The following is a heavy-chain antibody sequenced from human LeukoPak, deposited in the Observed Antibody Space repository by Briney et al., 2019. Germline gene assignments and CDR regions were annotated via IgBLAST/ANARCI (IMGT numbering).Heavy chain of an antibody. V-gene: IGHV3-7*01. CDR1: GFTFSSYW. CDR3: ARTRYSSSWYGHYYYYYYMDV. CDR2: IKQDGSEK. J-gene: IGHJ6*03. Sequence: GGSLRLSCAASGFTFSSYWMSWVRQAPGKGLEWVANIKQDGSEKYYVDSVKGRFTIFRDNAKNSLYLQMNSLRAEDTAVYYCARTRYSSSWYGHYYYYYYMDVWGKGTTVTISS. D-gene: IGHD6-13*01.